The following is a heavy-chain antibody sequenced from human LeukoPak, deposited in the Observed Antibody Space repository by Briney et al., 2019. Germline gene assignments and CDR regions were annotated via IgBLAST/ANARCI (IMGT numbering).Heavy chain of an antibody. CDR3: ARVRGCSDSSASRGFAP. Sequence: ASVKVSCKASGGTFSSYAISWVRQAPGQGLEWMGGIIPIFGTANYAQKFQGRVTITADESTSTAYMELSSLRSEDTAVYYCARVRGCSDSSASRGFAPWVQGTLVTVAS. CDR1: GGTFSSYA. D-gene: IGHD3-22*01. CDR2: IIPIFGTA. V-gene: IGHV1-69*13. J-gene: IGHJ5*02.